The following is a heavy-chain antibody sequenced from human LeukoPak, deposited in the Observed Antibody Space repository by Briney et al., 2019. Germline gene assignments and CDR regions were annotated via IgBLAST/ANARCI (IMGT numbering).Heavy chain of an antibody. Sequence: ASVTVSCKASGYTFTGYYMHWVRQAPGQGLEWMGWINPNSGGTNYAQKFQGRVTMTRDTSISTAYMELSRLRSDDTAVNYCAREYYDYVWGSYRYTVYYFDYWGQGTLVTVSS. CDR3: AREYYDYVWGSYRYTVYYFDY. V-gene: IGHV1-2*02. CDR2: INPNSGGT. D-gene: IGHD3-16*02. J-gene: IGHJ4*02. CDR1: GYTFTGYY.